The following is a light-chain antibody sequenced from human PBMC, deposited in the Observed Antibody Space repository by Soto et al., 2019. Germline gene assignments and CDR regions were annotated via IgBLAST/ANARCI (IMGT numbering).Light chain of an antibody. CDR2: DAS. V-gene: IGKV1-5*01. CDR3: QQYNSYSIFT. J-gene: IGKJ3*01. CDR1: QSISSW. Sequence: DFQMTQSPSTLSASVGDRVTITCRASQSISSWLAWYQQKPGKAPKLLIYDASSLESGVPSRFSGSGSGTEFTLTISSLQPDDFATYYCQQYNSYSIFTFGPGTKVDIK.